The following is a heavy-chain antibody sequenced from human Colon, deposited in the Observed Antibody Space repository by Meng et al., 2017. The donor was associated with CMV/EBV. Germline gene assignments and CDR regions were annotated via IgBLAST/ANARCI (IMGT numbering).Heavy chain of an antibody. J-gene: IGHJ5*02. CDR1: GGSISTSNYY. D-gene: IGHD6-13*01. Sequence: SETLSLTCTVSGGSISTSNYYWGWIRQPPGKGLEWIGSIYYSGTTDYNPSLKSRVTMSVDTSKNQFSLKVTSVTAADTAVYYCARESRGSWYDNWFDPWGQGTLVTVSS. V-gene: IGHV4-39*07. CDR2: IYYSGTT. CDR3: ARESRGSWYDNWFDP.